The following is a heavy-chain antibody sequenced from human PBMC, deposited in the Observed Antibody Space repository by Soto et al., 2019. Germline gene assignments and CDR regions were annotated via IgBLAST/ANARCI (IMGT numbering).Heavy chain of an antibody. D-gene: IGHD6-13*01. CDR2: INPNSGST. V-gene: IGHV1-2*04. Sequence: KARRASVKVSCKASGYTFTGYYMHWVRQAPGQGLEWMGWINPNSGSTNYAQKFQGWVTMTRDTSISTAYMELSRLRSDDTAVYYCARGWQQLKYYYGMDVWGQGTTVTVSS. CDR3: ARGWQQLKYYYGMDV. CDR1: GYTFTGYY. J-gene: IGHJ6*02.